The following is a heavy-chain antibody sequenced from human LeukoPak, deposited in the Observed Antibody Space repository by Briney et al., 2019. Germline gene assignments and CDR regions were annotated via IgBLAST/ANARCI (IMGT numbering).Heavy chain of an antibody. V-gene: IGHV3-21*01. CDR2: ISSSSSYI. CDR3: AIQWLRSGDY. D-gene: IGHD5-12*01. CDR1: GFIFSSYS. Sequence: PGGSLRLSCAASGFIFSSYSMNWVRQAPGKGLEWVSSISSSSSYIYYADSVKGRFTISRDNAKNSLCLQMNSLRAEDTAVYYCAIQWLRSGDYWGQGTLVTVSS. J-gene: IGHJ4*02.